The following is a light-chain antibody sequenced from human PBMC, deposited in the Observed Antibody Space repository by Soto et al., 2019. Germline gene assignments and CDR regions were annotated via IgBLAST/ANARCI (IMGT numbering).Light chain of an antibody. CDR3: QQYNNSPWQ. Sequence: EIVMTQSPATLSLSPGERATLSCRATQSVSSYLAWYQQKPGQAPRLLIYGASTRATGIPARFSGSGSGTELTLTIISLQSEDFAVYYCQQYNNSPWQFGKGTRLELK. V-gene: IGKV3-15*01. CDR1: QSVSSY. J-gene: IGKJ5*01. CDR2: GAS.